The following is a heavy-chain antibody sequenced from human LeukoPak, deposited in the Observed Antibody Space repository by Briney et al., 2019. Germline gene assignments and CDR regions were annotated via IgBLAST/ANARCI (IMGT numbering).Heavy chain of an antibody. Sequence: SETLSLTCTVSGGSISSSSYYWGWIRQPPWKGLVWIGSIYYSGSTYYNPSLKSRVTISVDTSKNQFSLKLSSVTAADTAVYYCARGNVNIDMVTNAFDIWGRGTMVTVSS. CDR3: ARGNVNIDMVTNAFDI. CDR2: IYYSGST. CDR1: GGSISSSSYY. J-gene: IGHJ3*02. V-gene: IGHV4-39*07. D-gene: IGHD5-18*01.